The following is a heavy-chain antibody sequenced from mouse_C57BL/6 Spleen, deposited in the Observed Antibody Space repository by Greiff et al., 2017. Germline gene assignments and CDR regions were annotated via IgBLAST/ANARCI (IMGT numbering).Heavy chain of an antibody. CDR2: IRNKANGYTT. D-gene: IGHD1-1*01. CDR3: ARFPHYYGSIYAMDY. Sequence: LVESGGGLVQPGGSLSISCAASGFTFTDYYMSWVRQPPGKALEWLGFIRNKANGYTTEYSASVKGRFTISRYNSQSILYLQMNALRAEDSATYYCARFPHYYGSIYAMDYWGQGTSVTVSS. J-gene: IGHJ4*01. V-gene: IGHV7-3*01. CDR1: GFTFTDYY.